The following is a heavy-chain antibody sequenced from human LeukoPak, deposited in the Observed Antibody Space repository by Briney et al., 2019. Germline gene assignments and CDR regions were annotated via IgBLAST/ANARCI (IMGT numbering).Heavy chain of an antibody. D-gene: IGHD3-10*01. CDR1: GYTFTSYD. CDR3: ARGGDMVRGVPTDY. J-gene: IGHJ4*02. V-gene: IGHV1-8*01. CDR2: MNPNSGNT. Sequence: GASVKVSCKASGYTFTSYDINWVRQATGQGLEWMGWMNPNSGNTGYAQKFQGRVTMTRNTSIGTAYMELSSLRSEDTAVYYCARGGDMVRGVPTDYWGQGTLVTVSS.